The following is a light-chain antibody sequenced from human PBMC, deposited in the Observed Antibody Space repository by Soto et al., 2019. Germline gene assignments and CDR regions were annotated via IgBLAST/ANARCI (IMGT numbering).Light chain of an antibody. CDR2: DAS. V-gene: IGKV1D-13*01. J-gene: IGKJ5*01. CDR3: QHFNNYPT. CDR1: QSISSY. Sequence: IQMTQSPSSLSASVGDRVTITCRASQSISSYLNWYQQKPGKAPKLLMNDASSLESGVPSRFSGSGSGADFTLTISSLQPEDFATYYCQHFNNYPTFGQGTRLEIK.